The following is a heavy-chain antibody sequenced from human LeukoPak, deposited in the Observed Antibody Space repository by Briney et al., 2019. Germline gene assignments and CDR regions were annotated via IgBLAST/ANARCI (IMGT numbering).Heavy chain of an antibody. CDR3: ARHVVYCSRTSCSRYFDY. Sequence: PSETLSLTCTVSGGSISSYYGSWIRQPPGKGLEWIGYIYTSGSTNYNPSLKSRVTISVDTSKNQFSLKLSSVTAADTAVYYCARHVVYCSRTSCSRYFDYWGQGTLVTVSS. D-gene: IGHD2-2*01. CDR2: IYTSGST. J-gene: IGHJ4*02. V-gene: IGHV4-4*09. CDR1: GGSISSYY.